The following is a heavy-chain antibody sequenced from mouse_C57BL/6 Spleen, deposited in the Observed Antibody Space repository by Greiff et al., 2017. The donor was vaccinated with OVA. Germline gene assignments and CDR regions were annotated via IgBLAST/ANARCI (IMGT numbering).Heavy chain of an antibody. CDR1: GYTFTDYE. V-gene: IGHV1-15*01. CDR3: TRWLLRLAWFAY. J-gene: IGHJ3*01. Sequence: QVQLQQSGAELVRPGASVTLSCKASGYTFTDYEMHWVKQTPVHGLEWIGAIDPETGGTAYNQKFKGKAILTADKSSSTAYMERRSLTSEDSAVYYCTRWLLRLAWFAYWGQGTLVTVSA. CDR2: IDPETGGT. D-gene: IGHD1-1*01.